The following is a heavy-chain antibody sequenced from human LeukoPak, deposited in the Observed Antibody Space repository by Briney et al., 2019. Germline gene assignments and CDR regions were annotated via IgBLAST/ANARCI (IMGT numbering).Heavy chain of an antibody. CDR1: GDSVSSNSAA. J-gene: IGHJ5*02. CDR3: ARGVSYSSGWYARYNWFDP. D-gene: IGHD6-19*01. V-gene: IGHV6-1*01. CDR2: TYYRSKWYN. Sequence: SQTLSLTCAISGDSVSSNSAAWNWIRQSPSRGLEWLGRTYYRSKWYNDYAVSVKSRITINPDTSKNQFSLQLNSVTPEDTAVYYCARGVSYSSGWYARYNWFDPWGQGTLVTVFS.